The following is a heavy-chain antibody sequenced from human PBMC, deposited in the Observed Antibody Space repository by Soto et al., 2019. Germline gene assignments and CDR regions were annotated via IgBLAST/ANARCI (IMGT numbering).Heavy chain of an antibody. CDR3: ARAIKRGEVNYYFDY. CDR2: IVVMSNAA. CDR1: GSTFNNFA. Sequence: QVVLLQSGAEVKEPGSSVRLSCQVSGSTFNNFAFSWVRQAPGQGPEWLGGIVVMSNAADYSQRFQDRVTITADTSTSTHYMELGSLTFDDTAVYYCARAIKRGEVNYYFDYWGQGTLVTVSS. D-gene: IGHD3-16*01. V-gene: IGHV1-69*06. J-gene: IGHJ4*02.